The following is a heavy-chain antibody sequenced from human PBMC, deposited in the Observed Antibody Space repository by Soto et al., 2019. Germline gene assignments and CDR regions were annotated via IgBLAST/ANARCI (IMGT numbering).Heavy chain of an antibody. D-gene: IGHD3-22*01. CDR3: AILRYYYDSSGFNGFTFDY. CDR1: GFTFSDYY. Sequence: GGSLRLSCAASGFTFSDYYIQWVRQAPGKGLEWVSSISSSSSYIYYADSVKGRFTISRDNAKNSLYLQMNSLRAEDTAVYYCAILRYYYDSSGFNGFTFDYWGQGTLVTVSS. J-gene: IGHJ4*02. CDR2: ISSSSSYI. V-gene: IGHV3-21*01.